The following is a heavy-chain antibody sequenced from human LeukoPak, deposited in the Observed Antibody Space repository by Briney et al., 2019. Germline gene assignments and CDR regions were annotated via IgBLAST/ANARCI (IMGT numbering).Heavy chain of an antibody. V-gene: IGHV3-53*01. J-gene: IGHJ3*02. CDR2: IYSGGTT. CDR1: GFTVSSNY. D-gene: IGHD4-17*01. Sequence: GGSLRLSCAASGFTVSSNYMSWVRQAPGKGLEWVSVIYSGGTTYYADSVKGRFTISRDNSDNTLYLQMNSLRAEDTAVYYCARGPVTRFEIWGQGTMVTVSS. CDR3: ARGPVTRFEI.